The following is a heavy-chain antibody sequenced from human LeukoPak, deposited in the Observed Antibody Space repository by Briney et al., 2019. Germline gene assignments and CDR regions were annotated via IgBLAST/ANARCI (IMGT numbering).Heavy chain of an antibody. D-gene: IGHD4-17*01. J-gene: IGHJ4*02. CDR3: ARRTTGFDY. V-gene: IGHV4-59*01. Sequence: SETMSLTCTVSGGSISSYYWSWIRQPPGKGLEWIGYIYYSGSTNYNPSLKSRVTISVDTSKNQFSLKLSSVTAADTAVYYCARRTTGFDYWGQGTLVTVSS. CDR2: IYYSGST. CDR1: GGSISSYY.